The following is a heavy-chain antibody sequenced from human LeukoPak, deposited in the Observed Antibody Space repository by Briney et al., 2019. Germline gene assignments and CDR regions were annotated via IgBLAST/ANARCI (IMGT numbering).Heavy chain of an antibody. Sequence: ASVKVSCKASGYTFTSYDINWVRHATGQGLERMGWMNPNSGNTGYAQKFQGRVTMTRNTSISTAYMELSSLRSGDTAVYYCARADYDTSASTRKQIDYWGQGTLVSVSS. CDR2: MNPNSGNT. V-gene: IGHV1-8*01. CDR1: GYTFTSYD. CDR3: ARADYDTSASTRKQIDY. D-gene: IGHD3-22*01. J-gene: IGHJ4*02.